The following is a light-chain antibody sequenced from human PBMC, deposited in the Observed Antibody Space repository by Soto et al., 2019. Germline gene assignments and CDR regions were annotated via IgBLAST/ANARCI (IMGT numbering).Light chain of an antibody. J-gene: IGLJ2*01. CDR1: SSDVGGYKY. V-gene: IGLV2-11*01. CDR3: CSYAGTYTV. CDR2: DVS. Sequence: QSVLTQPRSVSWSPGQSFTISCTGTSSDVGGYKYVSWYQNHPGEAPKVLIYDVSKRPSGVPDRFSGSKSGTTASLTISGLQVEDEADYYCCSYAGTYTVFGGGTKLTVL.